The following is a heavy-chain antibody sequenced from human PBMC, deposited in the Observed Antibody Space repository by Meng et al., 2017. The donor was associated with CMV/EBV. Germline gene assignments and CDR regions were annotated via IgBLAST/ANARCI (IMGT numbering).Heavy chain of an antibody. Sequence: GGSLRLSCAASGFTFSSYAMSWVRQAPGKGLEWVSSISSSNSYIYYADSVKGRFTISRDNAKNSLYLQMNSLRAEDTAVYYCARAVAGNFDYWGQGTLVTVSS. CDR3: ARAVAGNFDY. D-gene: IGHD6-19*01. CDR2: ISSSNSYI. J-gene: IGHJ4*02. CDR1: GFTFSSYA. V-gene: IGHV3-21*01.